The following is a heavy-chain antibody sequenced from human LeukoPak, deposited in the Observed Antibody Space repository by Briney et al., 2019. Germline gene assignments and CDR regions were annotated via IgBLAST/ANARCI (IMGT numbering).Heavy chain of an antibody. CDR3: GRCGRDGYNWNFDY. V-gene: IGHV5-51*01. CDR1: GYSFTSYW. J-gene: IGHJ4*02. D-gene: IGHD5-24*01. CDR2: IYPGDSDT. Sequence: GESLKISCKGSGYSFTSYWIGWVRQMPGKGLEWIGIIYPGDSDTRYRPSFQGQVTISDDKSISTAYLQWSSLKASDNAMYYCGRCGRDGYNWNFDYWGQGTLVTVSS.